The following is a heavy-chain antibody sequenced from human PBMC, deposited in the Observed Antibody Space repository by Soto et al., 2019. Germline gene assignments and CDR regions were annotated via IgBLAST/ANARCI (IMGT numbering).Heavy chain of an antibody. Sequence: EVQLVESGGGLVQPGGSLRLSCAASGFTLSGYWMHWVRQVPGKGLVWVSRISSDGRTTNYADSVGGRFTISRDNAKNTLYLQMNSLRAEDTAVYYCVRGNSGYGNFDYWGQGTLVTVSS. V-gene: IGHV3-74*01. CDR1: GFTLSGYW. CDR2: ISSDGRTT. J-gene: IGHJ4*02. CDR3: VRGNSGYGNFDY. D-gene: IGHD5-12*01.